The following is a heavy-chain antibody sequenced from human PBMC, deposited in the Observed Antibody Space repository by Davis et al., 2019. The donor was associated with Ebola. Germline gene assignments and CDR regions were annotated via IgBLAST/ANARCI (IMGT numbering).Heavy chain of an antibody. CDR2: IIPILGVT. J-gene: IGHJ5*02. V-gene: IGHV1-69*04. D-gene: IGHD5-24*01. CDR3: AREGYNYLAWFDP. CDR1: GGTFSSYA. Sequence: AASVKVSCKASGGTFSSYAISWVRQAPGQGLEWMGRIIPILGVTNYAQKFQDRVTITADKSTSTAYMELSSLRSEDTAVYYCAREGYNYLAWFDPWGQGTLVTVSS.